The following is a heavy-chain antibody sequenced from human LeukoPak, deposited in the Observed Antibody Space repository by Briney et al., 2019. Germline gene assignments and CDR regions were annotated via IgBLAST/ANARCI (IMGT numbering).Heavy chain of an antibody. V-gene: IGHV3-30-3*02. Sequence: GGSLRLSCAASGFTFSSYAMHWVRQAPGKGLEWVAVISYDGSNKYYADSVKGRFTISRDNSKNTLYLQMNSLRAEDTAVYYCAKIGYNFWSGYPPNWFDPWGQGTLVTVSS. J-gene: IGHJ5*02. CDR1: GFTFSSYA. CDR2: ISYDGSNK. CDR3: AKIGYNFWSGYPPNWFDP. D-gene: IGHD3-3*01.